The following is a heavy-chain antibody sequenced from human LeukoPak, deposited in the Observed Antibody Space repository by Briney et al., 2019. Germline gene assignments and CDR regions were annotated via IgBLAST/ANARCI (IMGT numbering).Heavy chain of an antibody. CDR2: ISGSGGST. V-gene: IGHV3-23*01. D-gene: IGHD3-10*01. CDR3: ARVVPPTDYGSGSYFWDPYYFDY. J-gene: IGHJ4*02. CDR1: GFTFSSYG. Sequence: GRSLRLSCAASGFTFSSYGMSWVRQAPGKGLEWVSAISGSGGSTHYADSVKGRFTISRDNSKNTLYLQMNSLRAEDTAVYYCARVVPPTDYGSGSYFWDPYYFDYWGQGTLVTVSS.